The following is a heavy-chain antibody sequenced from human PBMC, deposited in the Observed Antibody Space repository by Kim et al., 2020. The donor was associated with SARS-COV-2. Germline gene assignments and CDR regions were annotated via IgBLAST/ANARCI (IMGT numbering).Heavy chain of an antibody. CDR2: A. V-gene: IGHV1-69*01. Sequence: ADSDQTFQGRVPITADDATSTAYMELSSLRSEDTAVYYCARDLSGFPDYWGQGTLVTVSS. CDR3: ARDLSGFPDY. J-gene: IGHJ4*02. D-gene: IGHD6-19*01.